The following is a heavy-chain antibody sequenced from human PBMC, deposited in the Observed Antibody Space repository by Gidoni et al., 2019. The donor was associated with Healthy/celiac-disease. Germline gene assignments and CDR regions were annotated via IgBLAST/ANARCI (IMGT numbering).Heavy chain of an antibody. J-gene: IGHJ3*02. V-gene: IGHV3-23*01. CDR1: GFTFSSYA. CDR2: ISGSGGST. Sequence: EVQLLESGGGLVQPGGSLRLSCAASGFTFSSYAMSSVRQAPGKGLEWVSAISGSGGSTYYADSVKGRFTISRDNSKNKLYLQMNSRRAEDTAVYYCAKPPYGDSDAFDIWGQGTMVTVSS. D-gene: IGHD4-17*01. CDR3: AKPPYGDSDAFDI.